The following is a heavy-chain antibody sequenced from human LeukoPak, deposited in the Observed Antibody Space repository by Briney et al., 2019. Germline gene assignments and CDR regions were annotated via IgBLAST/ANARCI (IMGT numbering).Heavy chain of an antibody. CDR3: AKAILVEMATIPLDAFNI. CDR1: GFTFSSYG. D-gene: IGHD5-24*01. J-gene: IGHJ3*02. CDR2: IWYDGSNK. V-gene: IGHV3-33*06. Sequence: GGSLRLSCAASGFTFSSYGMHWVRQAPGKGLEWVALIWYDGSNKYYGDSVKGRFTISRDNSKSTLYLQMNSLRAEDTAVYYCAKAILVEMATIPLDAFNIWGQGTMVTAST.